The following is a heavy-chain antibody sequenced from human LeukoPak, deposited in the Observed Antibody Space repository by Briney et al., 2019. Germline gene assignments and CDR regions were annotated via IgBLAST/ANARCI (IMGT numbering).Heavy chain of an antibody. V-gene: IGHV3-74*01. D-gene: IGHD1-1*01. CDR3: ARDLNWSQVDF. CDR1: GFTFSGHW. CDR2: INTDGRTT. Sequence: GGSLRLSCAASGFTFSGHWMHWVRQVPGKGLVWVSRINTDGRTTNYADSVKGRFTISRDNAKNTLYLQMNSLRAEDTAVYYCARDLNWSQVDFWGQGTLVTVSS. J-gene: IGHJ4*02.